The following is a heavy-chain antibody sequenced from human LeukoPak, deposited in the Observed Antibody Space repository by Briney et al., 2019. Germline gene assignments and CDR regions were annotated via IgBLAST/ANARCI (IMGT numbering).Heavy chain of an antibody. CDR1: GYTFTGYY. J-gene: IGHJ4*02. Sequence: SVKVSCKASGYTFTGYYMHWVRQAPGQGLEWMGRIIPILGIANYAQKFQGRVTITADKSTSTAYMELSSLRSEDTAVYYCARDSSSYYYDSSGYYAYWGQGTLVTVSS. CDR3: ARDSSSYYYDSSGYYAY. V-gene: IGHV1-69*04. CDR2: IIPILGIA. D-gene: IGHD3-22*01.